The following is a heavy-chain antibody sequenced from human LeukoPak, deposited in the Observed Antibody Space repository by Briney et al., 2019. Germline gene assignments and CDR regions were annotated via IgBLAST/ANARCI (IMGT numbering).Heavy chain of an antibody. CDR3: ARGYYYDSSGYYVGVNYFDY. CDR1: GGSFSGYY. J-gene: IGHJ4*02. Sequence: SETLSLTCAVYGGSFSGYYWSWIRQPPGKGLEWIGEINNSGSTNYNPPLKSRVTISVDTSKHQFSLKLSSVTAADTAVYYCARGYYYDSSGYYVGVNYFDYWGQGTLVTVSS. D-gene: IGHD3-22*01. V-gene: IGHV4-34*01. CDR2: INNSGST.